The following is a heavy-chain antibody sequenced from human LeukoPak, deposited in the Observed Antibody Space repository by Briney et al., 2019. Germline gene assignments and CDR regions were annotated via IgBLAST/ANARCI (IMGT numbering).Heavy chain of an antibody. D-gene: IGHD3-22*01. Sequence: GGSLRLSCAASGFTFSSYAMHWVRQAPGKGLEWVAVIWYDGSNKYYADSVKGRFTISRDNSKNTLYLQMNSLRAEDTAVYYCARDSGVYYDSSGYYLFDYWGQGTLVTVSS. CDR3: ARDSGVYYDSSGYYLFDY. CDR1: GFTFSSYA. CDR2: IWYDGSNK. V-gene: IGHV3-33*08. J-gene: IGHJ4*02.